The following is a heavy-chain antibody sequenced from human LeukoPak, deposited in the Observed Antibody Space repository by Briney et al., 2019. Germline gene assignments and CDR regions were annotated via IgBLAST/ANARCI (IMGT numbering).Heavy chain of an antibody. V-gene: IGHV3-7*01. D-gene: IGHD5-24*01. CDR3: ARDPARWLQSIAFDI. CDR1: GFTFSSYW. J-gene: IGHJ3*02. Sequence: GGSLRLSCAASGFTFSSYWMTWVRQAPGKGLEWVANIKQDGSEKYYVDSVKGRFTISRDNAKNSLYLQMNSLRAEDTAVYYCARDPARWLQSIAFDIWGQGTMVTVSS. CDR2: IKQDGSEK.